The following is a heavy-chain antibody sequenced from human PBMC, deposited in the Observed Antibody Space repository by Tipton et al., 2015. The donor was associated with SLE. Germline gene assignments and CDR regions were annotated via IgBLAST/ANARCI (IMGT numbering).Heavy chain of an antibody. CDR1: GYTFISNA. Sequence: QVQLVQSGAEVKKPGASVKVSCTASGYTFISNAMTWVRQAPGQGLEWMGWISTYTGDTDYAQSLQGRVTMTRDTSTNTAYMELRSLTSDDTAVYYCAKTYYYDSSGPETIRGVFDVWGQGTMVTVSS. D-gene: IGHD3-22*01. J-gene: IGHJ3*01. CDR2: ISTYTGDT. V-gene: IGHV1-18*01. CDR3: AKTYYYDSSGPETIRGVFDV.